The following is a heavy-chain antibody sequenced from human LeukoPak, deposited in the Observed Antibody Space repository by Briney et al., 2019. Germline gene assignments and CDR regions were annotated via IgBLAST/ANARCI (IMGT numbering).Heavy chain of an antibody. CDR2: IYTSETT. CDR1: GGSISTYF. Sequence: SETLSLTCTVSGGSISTYFWSWIRQPAGKGLEWIGRIYTSETTNYNPSLKSRVTISVDTSKNQFSLKLSSVTAADTAVYYCACSVSSYSSGWYYFDYWGQGTLVTVSS. D-gene: IGHD6-19*01. V-gene: IGHV4-4*07. CDR3: ACSVSSYSSGWYYFDY. J-gene: IGHJ4*02.